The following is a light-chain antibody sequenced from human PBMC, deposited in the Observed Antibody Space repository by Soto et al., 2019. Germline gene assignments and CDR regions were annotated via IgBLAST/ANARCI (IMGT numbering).Light chain of an antibody. Sequence: DLQLTPAPSPLSASFGEGVTITCRASQSISSWLAWYQQKPGKAPKLLIYDASSLESGVPSRFSGSGSGTEFTLTISSLQPDDFATYYCQQYNSYLWTFGQGTKVDIK. CDR2: DAS. J-gene: IGKJ1*01. CDR1: QSISSW. CDR3: QQYNSYLWT. V-gene: IGKV1-5*01.